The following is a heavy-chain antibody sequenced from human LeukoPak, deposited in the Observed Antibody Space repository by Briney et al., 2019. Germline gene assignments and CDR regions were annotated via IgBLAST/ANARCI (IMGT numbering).Heavy chain of an antibody. J-gene: IGHJ3*02. CDR1: GFTFSSYV. Sequence: GGSLRLSCAASGFTFSSYVMSWVRQAPGKGLEWVSVIYSGGSTYYADCVKGRFTISRDNSKNTLYLQMNSLRAEDTAVYYCAREAVTGLDAFDIWGQGTMVTVSS. CDR3: AREAVTGLDAFDI. V-gene: IGHV3-66*01. CDR2: IYSGGST. D-gene: IGHD1-1*01.